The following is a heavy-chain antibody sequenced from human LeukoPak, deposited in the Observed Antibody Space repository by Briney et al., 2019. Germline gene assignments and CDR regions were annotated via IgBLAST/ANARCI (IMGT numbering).Heavy chain of an antibody. CDR3: ARSPAYYYDSSGYYTPRYFDL. J-gene: IGHJ2*01. V-gene: IGHV4-59*01. Sequence: PSETLSLTCTVYGGSISSYYWSWIRQPAGKGLEWIGYIYYSGSTNYNPSLKSRVTISVDTSKNQFSLKLSSVTAADTAVYYCARSPAYYYDSSGYYTPRYFDLWGRGTLVTVSS. CDR1: GGSISSYY. CDR2: IYYSGST. D-gene: IGHD3-22*01.